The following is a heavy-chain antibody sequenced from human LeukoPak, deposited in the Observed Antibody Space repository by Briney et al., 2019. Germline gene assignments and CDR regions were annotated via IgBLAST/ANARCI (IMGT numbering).Heavy chain of an antibody. J-gene: IGHJ6*03. Sequence: SETLSLTCTVSGGSISSSSYYWGWIRQPPGKGLEWIGYIYYSGSTKYNPSLKSRVTISVDTSKNQFSLKLSSVTAADTAVYYCARLSGWYRYYYYYMDVWGKGTTVTISS. V-gene: IGHV4-61*05. CDR3: ARLSGWYRYYYYYMDV. CDR1: GGSISSSSYY. D-gene: IGHD6-19*01. CDR2: IYYSGST.